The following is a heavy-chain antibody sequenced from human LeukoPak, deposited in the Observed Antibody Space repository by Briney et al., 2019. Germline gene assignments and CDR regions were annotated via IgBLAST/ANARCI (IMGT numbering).Heavy chain of an antibody. D-gene: IGHD3-10*01. V-gene: IGHV3-23*01. CDR3: ARDQDGSGSYFWNLYYYYGMDV. CDR1: GFTFSTFA. CDR2: ISDGVSTT. Sequence: PGGSLKLSCAASGFTFSTFAMSWVRQAPGKGLEWVSTISDGVSTTYYANSVKGRFTISRDNAKNSLYLQMNSLRAEDTAVYYCARDQDGSGSYFWNLYYYYGMDVWGQGTTVTVPS. J-gene: IGHJ6*02.